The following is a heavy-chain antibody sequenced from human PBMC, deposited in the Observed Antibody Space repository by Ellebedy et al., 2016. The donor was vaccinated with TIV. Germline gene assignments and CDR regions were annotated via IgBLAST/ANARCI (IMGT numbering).Heavy chain of an antibody. CDR2: IYHSGSA. D-gene: IGHD6-19*01. CDR1: GDSISTNGYY. CDR3: ARTTAVAGTYYYGMDV. V-gene: IGHV4-39*01. Sequence: SETLSLTCAVSGDSISTNGYYWGWIRQPPGKGLEWIGSIYHSGSAYSNPSLKSRVTVSVDTSKNQVSLRLTSVTAADTAVYYCARTTAVAGTYYYGMDVWGQGTTVTVSS. J-gene: IGHJ6*02.